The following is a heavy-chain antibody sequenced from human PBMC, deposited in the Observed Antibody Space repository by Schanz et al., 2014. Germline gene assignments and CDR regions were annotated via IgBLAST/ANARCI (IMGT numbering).Heavy chain of an antibody. Sequence: QVQVVQSGAELKKPGASVKVSCKASGYTFSSHGIHWLRQAPGQSLEWMGWINTANGNAKYSANCQARDTIARYTSATTAYMELTNLRSEDTAVYCCARDLPYCDGGKCYSDGFDIWGQGTLVTISS. J-gene: IGHJ3*02. CDR3: ARDLPYCDGGKCYSDGFDI. D-gene: IGHD2-21*01. CDR2: INTANGNA. V-gene: IGHV1-3*04. CDR1: GYTFSSHG.